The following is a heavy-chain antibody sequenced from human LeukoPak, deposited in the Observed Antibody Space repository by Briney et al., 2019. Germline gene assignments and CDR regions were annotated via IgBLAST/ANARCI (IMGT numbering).Heavy chain of an antibody. CDR1: GFTFSSYA. CDR2: ISYDGSNK. V-gene: IGHV3-30*04. CDR3: ARVSVRGVIISPNYFDY. Sequence: GRSLRLSCAASGFTFSSYAMHWVRQAPGKGLEWVAVISYDGSNKYYADSVKGRFTISRDNPKNTLYLQMNSLRAEDTAVYYCARVSVRGVIISPNYFDYWGQGTLVTVSS. J-gene: IGHJ4*02. D-gene: IGHD3-10*01.